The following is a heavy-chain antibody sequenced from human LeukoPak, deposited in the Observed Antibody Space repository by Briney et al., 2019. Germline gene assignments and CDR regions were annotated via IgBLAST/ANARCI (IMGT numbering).Heavy chain of an antibody. CDR1: GNSISSGDYY. D-gene: IGHD3-22*01. Sequence: SGTLSLTCTVSGNSISSGDYYWSWIRQPAGKGLEWIGRIYTSGSTTYNPSLKSRVTISGDTSENQFSLRLSSVTAADTAVYYCARASYSYDISGWVPFDYWGQGTLVTVSS. CDR3: ARASYSYDISGWVPFDY. CDR2: IYTSGST. V-gene: IGHV4-61*02. J-gene: IGHJ4*02.